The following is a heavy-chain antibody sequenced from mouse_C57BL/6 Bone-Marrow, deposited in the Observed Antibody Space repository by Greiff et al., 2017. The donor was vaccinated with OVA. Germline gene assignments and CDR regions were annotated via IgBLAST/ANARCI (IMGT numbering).Heavy chain of an antibody. CDR1: GYSITSGYY. CDR2: ISYDGSN. CDR3: ARVPDGSLYYAMDY. Sequence: EVKLQESGPGLVKPSQSLSLTCSVTGYSITSGYYWNWIRQFPGNKLEWMGYISYDGSNNYNPSLKNRISITRDTSKNQFFLKLNSVTTEDTATYYCARVPDGSLYYAMDYWGQGTSVTVSS. J-gene: IGHJ4*01. D-gene: IGHD1-1*01. V-gene: IGHV3-6*01.